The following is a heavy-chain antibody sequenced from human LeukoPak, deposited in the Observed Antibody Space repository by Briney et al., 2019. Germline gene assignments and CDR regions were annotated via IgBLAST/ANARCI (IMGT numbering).Heavy chain of an antibody. Sequence: PGGSLRLSCAASGFTVSSNYMSSVRQAPGKGLEWVSVIYSGGSTYYADSVKGRFTIPSDKSTNTLYLQMNSLRAEDTAVYYCARDLHAPDYGDYVDAFDIWGQGTMVTVSS. J-gene: IGHJ3*02. CDR2: IYSGGST. CDR3: ARDLHAPDYGDYVDAFDI. CDR1: GFTVSSNY. V-gene: IGHV3-66*01. D-gene: IGHD4-17*01.